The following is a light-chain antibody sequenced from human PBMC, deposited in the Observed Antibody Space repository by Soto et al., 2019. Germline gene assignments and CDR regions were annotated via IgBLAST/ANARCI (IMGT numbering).Light chain of an antibody. CDR3: CSYTSLSTVV. CDR2: AVS. CDR1: SSDVVVYNH. J-gene: IGLJ2*01. V-gene: IGLV2-14*01. Sequence: QSALTQPASVSGSPGQSITISCTGTSSDVVVYNHVSWYQHSPGKAPKHILFAVSDRPSGVSHRFSGSKSGNTASLTISGLQAEDEADYYCCSYTSLSTVVFGGGTKLTVL.